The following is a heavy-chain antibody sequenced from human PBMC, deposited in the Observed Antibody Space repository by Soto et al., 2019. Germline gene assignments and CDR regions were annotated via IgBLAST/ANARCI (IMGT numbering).Heavy chain of an antibody. V-gene: IGHV3-74*01. CDR1: GFTFSNFW. CDR3: ARDRRYCSGGTCYLYYYGMDV. CDR2: INSDGSST. J-gene: IGHJ6*02. Sequence: EVQLVESGGGLIQPGTSLRLSCAASGFTFSNFWMHWVRQAPGKGLVWVARINSDGSSTSYADSVKGRFTISRDNAKNTLYVQTNSLRAEDTDVYYCARDRRYCSGGTCYLYYYGMDVWGPGTTVTVSS. D-gene: IGHD2-15*01.